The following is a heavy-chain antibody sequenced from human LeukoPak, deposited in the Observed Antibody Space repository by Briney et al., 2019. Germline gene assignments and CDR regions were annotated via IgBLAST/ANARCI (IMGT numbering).Heavy chain of an antibody. CDR2: INHSGST. Sequence: SETLSLTCAVYGGSFSGYYWSWIRQPPGKGLEWIGEINHSGSTNYNPSLKSRVTISVDTSKNQFSLKLSSVTAADTAVYYCARVTTVTKGTGYFDYWGQGTLVTVSS. J-gene: IGHJ4*02. CDR3: ARVTTVTKGTGYFDY. CDR1: GGSFSGYY. V-gene: IGHV4-34*01. D-gene: IGHD4-17*01.